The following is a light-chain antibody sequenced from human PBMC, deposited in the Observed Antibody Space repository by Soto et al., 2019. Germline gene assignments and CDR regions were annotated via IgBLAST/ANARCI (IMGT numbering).Light chain of an antibody. Sequence: EIVLTQSPATLSLSPGERATLSCRASQSVSSYLAWYQQKPGQAPRLLIYDASNRATGIPAGFSGSGSGTDFTLTISRLEPKDFAVYYCQQYGTSPITFGQGTRLEIK. CDR2: DAS. J-gene: IGKJ5*01. CDR1: QSVSSY. V-gene: IGKV3-11*01. CDR3: QQYGTSPIT.